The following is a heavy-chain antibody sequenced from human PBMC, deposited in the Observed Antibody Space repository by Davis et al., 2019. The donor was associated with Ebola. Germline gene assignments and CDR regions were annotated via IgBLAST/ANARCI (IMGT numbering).Heavy chain of an antibody. CDR3: ARTSIVGTTTTASDV. CDR1: GYTFKNSA. J-gene: IGHJ3*01. Sequence: ASVKVSCKASGYTFKNSAISWVRQAPGQGLEWMGWISAYNGNTASAQILQGRVTLTTDTSTDTAYMELRSLRSDDTAVYFCARTSIVGTTTTASDVWGQGTMVTVSS. D-gene: IGHD1-26*01. CDR2: ISAYNGNT. V-gene: IGHV1-18*01.